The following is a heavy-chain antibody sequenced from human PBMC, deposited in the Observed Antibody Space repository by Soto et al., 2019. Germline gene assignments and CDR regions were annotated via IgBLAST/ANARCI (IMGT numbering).Heavy chain of an antibody. Sequence: GGSLRLSXAASGFTFSNFWMHWVRQVPGKGLMWVSRINEDGRIINYADSVKGRFTISRDNARDTLYLEMNSLRAEDTAIYYCTRDIGGWGAYWGQGALVTVSS. CDR3: TRDIGGWGAY. V-gene: IGHV3-74*01. CDR2: INEDGRII. CDR1: GFTFSNFW. J-gene: IGHJ4*02. D-gene: IGHD3-10*01.